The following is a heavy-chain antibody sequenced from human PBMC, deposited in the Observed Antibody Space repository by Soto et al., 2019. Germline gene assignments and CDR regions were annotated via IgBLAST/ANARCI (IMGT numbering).Heavy chain of an antibody. J-gene: IGHJ4*02. V-gene: IGHV1-69*13. CDR1: GGTFSSYA. Sequence: GASVKVSCKASGGTFSSYAISWVRQAPGQGLEWMGGIIPIFGTANYAQKFQGRVTITADESTSTAYMELSSLRSEDTAVYYCARSQSGTTFQPYDYWGQGTLVTVSS. D-gene: IGHD1-1*01. CDR3: ARSQSGTTFQPYDY. CDR2: IIPIFGTA.